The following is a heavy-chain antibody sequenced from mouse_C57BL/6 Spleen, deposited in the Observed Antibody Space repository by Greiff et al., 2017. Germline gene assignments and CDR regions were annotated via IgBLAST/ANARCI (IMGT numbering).Heavy chain of an antibody. D-gene: IGHD3-3*01. CDR3: ARGGRGYAMDY. V-gene: IGHV1-62-3*01. J-gene: IGHJ4*01. CDR1: GFTFTSYW. Sequence: QVQLQQSGAELVKPGASVKLSCKASGFTFTSYWMPWVKQRPGRGLAWIGRIDPNSGGTKYNEKFKGKATLTADKSSSPAYMQLSSLTSEDSAVYFCARGGRGYAMDYWGQGTSVTVSS. CDR2: IDPNSGGT.